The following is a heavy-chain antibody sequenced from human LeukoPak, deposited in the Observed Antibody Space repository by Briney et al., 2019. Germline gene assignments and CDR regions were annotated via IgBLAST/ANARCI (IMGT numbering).Heavy chain of an antibody. CDR3: ARDLYSSGWYFDY. J-gene: IGHJ4*02. V-gene: IGHV3-48*03. Sequence: GGSLRLSCAASGFAFSSYEMNWVRQAPGKGLEWVSYISSSGSTIYYADSVKGRFTISRDNAKNSLYLQMNSLRAEDTAVYYCARDLYSSGWYFDYWGQGTLVTVSS. D-gene: IGHD6-19*01. CDR2: ISSSGSTI. CDR1: GFAFSSYE.